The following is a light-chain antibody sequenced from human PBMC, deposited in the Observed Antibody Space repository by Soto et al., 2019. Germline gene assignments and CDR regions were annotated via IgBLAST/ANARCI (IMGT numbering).Light chain of an antibody. CDR1: NIGSKS. V-gene: IGLV3-21*02. J-gene: IGLJ3*02. CDR2: DDS. Sequence: SYELTQPPSVSVAPGQTARITCGGNNIGSKSVHWYQQKPGQAPVLVVYDDSDRPSGIPERFSGSKSGNTASLTVSGLQAEDEADYYCSSSAGGYTWVFGGGTKLTVL. CDR3: SSSAGGYTWV.